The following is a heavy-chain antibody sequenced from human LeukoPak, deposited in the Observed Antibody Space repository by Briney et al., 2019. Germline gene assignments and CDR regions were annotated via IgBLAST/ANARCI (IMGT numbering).Heavy chain of an antibody. V-gene: IGHV3-23*01. Sequence: GGSLRLSCAASGFTFSSYAMSWVRQAPGKGLEWVSGISGSGDNTYYADSVKGRFTISRDNSKNTLYLQMNSLRAEDTAVYYCAKSPLYGDYAYYFDYWGQGTLVTVSS. CDR1: GFTFSSYA. CDR2: ISGSGDNT. CDR3: AKSPLYGDYAYYFDY. J-gene: IGHJ4*02. D-gene: IGHD4-17*01.